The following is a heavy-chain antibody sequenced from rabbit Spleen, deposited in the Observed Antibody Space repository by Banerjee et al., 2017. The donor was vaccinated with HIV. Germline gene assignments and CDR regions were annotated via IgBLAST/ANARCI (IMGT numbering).Heavy chain of an antibody. CDR2: INTATGKP. Sequence: QEELEESGGGLVKPEGSLTLTCKASGFSFSDRDVMCWVRQAPGKGLEWIACINTATGKPVYATWAKGRFTISTTSSTTVTLQMTSLTAADTATYFCARDLADVIGWNLDLWGPGTLVTVS. V-gene: IGHV1S45*01. CDR1: GFSFSDRDV. CDR3: ARDLADVIGWNLDL. J-gene: IGHJ4*01. D-gene: IGHD1-1*01.